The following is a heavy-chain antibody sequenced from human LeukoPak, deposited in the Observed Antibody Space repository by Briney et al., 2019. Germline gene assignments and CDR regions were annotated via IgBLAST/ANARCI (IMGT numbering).Heavy chain of an antibody. CDR1: GYTFTGYY. D-gene: IGHD3-10*01. CDR3: ARDPSSSDYYYGSGGSFDY. J-gene: IGHJ4*02. CDR2: INPNSGGT. V-gene: IGHV1-2*04. Sequence: GASVKVSCKASGYTFTGYYMHWVRQAPGQGLEWTGWINPNSGGTNYAQKFQGWVTMTRDTSISTAYMGLSRLRSDDTAVYYCARDPSSSDYYYGSGGSFDYWGQGTLVTVSS.